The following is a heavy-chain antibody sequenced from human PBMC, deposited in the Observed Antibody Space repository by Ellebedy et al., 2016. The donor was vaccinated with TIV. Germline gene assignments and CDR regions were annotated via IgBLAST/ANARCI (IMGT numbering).Heavy chain of an antibody. V-gene: IGHV4-34*01. D-gene: IGHD5-12*01. CDR3: AGNMYSGNGGY. Sequence: MPSETLSLTCAAYGGSFSAYDWSWIRRPPGKGLEWIGEISHSGSSNYNPSLKSRLTISVDTSKNQFSLKLSSVTAADTAIYYCAGNMYSGNGGYWGQGSLVNGPS. J-gene: IGHJ4*02. CDR1: GGSFSAYD. CDR2: ISHSGSS.